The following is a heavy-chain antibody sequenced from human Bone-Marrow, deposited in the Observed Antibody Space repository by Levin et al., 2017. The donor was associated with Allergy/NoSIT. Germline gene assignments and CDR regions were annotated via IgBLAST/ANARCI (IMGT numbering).Heavy chain of an antibody. CDR3: ARLGLRWEEGSDY. D-gene: IGHD4-23*01. CDR1: GYSFTSYW. V-gene: IGHV5-51*01. Sequence: GESLKISCKGSGYSFTSYWIGWVRQMPGKGLEWMGIIYPDDSETRYRPSFQGQVTISPDKSINTAYLQWSSLKASDTAMYYCARLGLRWEEGSDYWGQGTLVTVSS. J-gene: IGHJ4*02. CDR2: IYPDDSET.